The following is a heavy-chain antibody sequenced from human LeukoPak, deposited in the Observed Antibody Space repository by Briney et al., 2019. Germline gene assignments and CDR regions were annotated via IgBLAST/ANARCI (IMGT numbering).Heavy chain of an antibody. CDR3: ATQARGYFYY. J-gene: IGHJ4*02. CDR1: GYTLAQLA. Sequence: ASVKVSCKVSGYTLAQLAIHWVRQAPGKGLEWMGGFDPEDGETVYAQRFQDRVTMTGDTSTDTANMELTSLASEDTAVYYCATQARGYFYYWGQGTLVTVSS. CDR2: FDPEDGET. V-gene: IGHV1-24*01.